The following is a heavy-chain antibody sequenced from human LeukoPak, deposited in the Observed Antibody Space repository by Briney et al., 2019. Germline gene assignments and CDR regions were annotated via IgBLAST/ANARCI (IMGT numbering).Heavy chain of an antibody. J-gene: IGHJ4*02. D-gene: IGHD1-26*01. V-gene: IGHV1-46*01. CDR1: GYTFTSYY. Sequence: WASVKVSCKASGYTFTSYYMHWVRQAPGQGLEWMGIINPSGGSTSYAQKFQGRVIMTRNTSISTAYMELSRLRSDDTAVYYCARDKYVVGATHADYWGQGTLVTVSS. CDR3: ARDKYVVGATHADY. CDR2: INPSGGST.